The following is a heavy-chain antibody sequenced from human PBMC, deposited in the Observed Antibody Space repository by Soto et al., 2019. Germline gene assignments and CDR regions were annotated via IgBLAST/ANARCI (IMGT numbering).Heavy chain of an antibody. J-gene: IGHJ5*02. D-gene: IGHD3-22*01. CDR1: GGSISSSNW. V-gene: IGHV4-4*02. CDR2: IYHSGST. CDR3: AGSGYWSHWFDP. Sequence: SETLSLACAVSGGSISSSNWWSWVRQPPGKGLEWIGEIYHSGSTNYNPSLKSRVTISVDKSKNQFSLKLSSVTAADTAVYYCAGSGYWSHWFDPWGQGTLVT.